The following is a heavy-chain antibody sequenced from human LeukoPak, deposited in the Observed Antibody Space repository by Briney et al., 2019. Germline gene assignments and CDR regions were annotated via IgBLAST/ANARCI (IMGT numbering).Heavy chain of an antibody. V-gene: IGHV1-18*01. J-gene: IGHJ5*02. CDR3: ARDWAAAGRSYFDP. CDR1: GYTITSYG. Sequence: ASVKVSCKASGYTITSYGISWVRQAPGQGLEWKGWISAYNGNTNYAQKLQGRVTMTTDTSTSTAYMELRSLRSDDTAVYYCARDWAAAGRSYFDPWGQGTLVTVSS. D-gene: IGHD6-13*01. CDR2: ISAYNGNT.